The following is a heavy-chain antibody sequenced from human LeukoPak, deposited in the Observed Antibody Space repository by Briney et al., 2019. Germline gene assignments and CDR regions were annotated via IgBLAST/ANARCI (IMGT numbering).Heavy chain of an antibody. D-gene: IGHD1-26*01. CDR3: ARYQWQILHYFDY. CDR1: GGSISNYY. J-gene: IGHJ4*02. CDR2: IYSSGST. Sequence: PSETLSLTCTVSGGSISNYYWSWIRQPPGEGLEYIGYIYSSGSTIYNPSLKSRGTISLDTSKNQLSLKLTSVTAADTAVYYCARYQWQILHYFDYWGQGTLVSVSS. V-gene: IGHV4-59*01.